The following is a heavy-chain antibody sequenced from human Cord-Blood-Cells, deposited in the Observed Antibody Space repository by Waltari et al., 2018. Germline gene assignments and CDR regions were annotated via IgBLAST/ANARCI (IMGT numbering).Heavy chain of an antibody. D-gene: IGHD1-1*01. Sequence: QVQLQQSGPGLVKPSQTLSLTCAISVDSVSSNSAAWNWIRQSPSRGLEWLGRTYYRSKWYNDYALSVKSRIDINPDTSKNQFSLQLNSGTPEDTAVYYGARGGSRTTGNFDLWGRGTLVTVSS. CDR2: TYYRSKWYN. J-gene: IGHJ2*01. CDR3: ARGGSRTTGNFDL. V-gene: IGHV6-1*01. CDR1: VDSVSSNSAA.